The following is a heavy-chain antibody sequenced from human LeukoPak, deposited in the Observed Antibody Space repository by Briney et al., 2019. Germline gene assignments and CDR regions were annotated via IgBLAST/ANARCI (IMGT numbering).Heavy chain of an antibody. V-gene: IGHV5-51*01. CDR2: IYPDDSHT. J-gene: IGHJ4*02. CDR3: ARVGSGGTPFDY. Sequence: HGESLKISCKGSGYSFSTYWIGWVRQMPGKGLEWMGIIYPDDSHTRYSPSFQGQVTISVDKSITTAYLQWSSLKASDTAMYYCARVGSGGTPFDYWGQGTLVTVSS. D-gene: IGHD2-15*01. CDR1: GYSFSTYW.